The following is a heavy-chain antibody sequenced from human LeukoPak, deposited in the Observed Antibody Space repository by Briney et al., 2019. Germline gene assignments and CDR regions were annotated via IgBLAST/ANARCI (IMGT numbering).Heavy chain of an antibody. J-gene: IGHJ4*02. V-gene: IGHV1-2*02. CDR2: INPNSGGT. CDR1: GYTFTGYY. D-gene: IGHD3-22*01. Sequence: ASVKVSCKASGYTFTGYYMHWVRQAPGQGLEWMGWINPNSGGTNYAQKFQGRVTMTRDTSISTAYMELSRLRSDDTAVYYCARDWVLMWYDSSGYYYCDQGTLVTVSS. CDR3: ARDWVLMWYDSSGYYY.